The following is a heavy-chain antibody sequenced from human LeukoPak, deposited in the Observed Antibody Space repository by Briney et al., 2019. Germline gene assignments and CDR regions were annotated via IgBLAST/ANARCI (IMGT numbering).Heavy chain of an antibody. CDR3: VRVVAAKETY. CDR2: IYNAGATT. D-gene: IGHD2-15*01. V-gene: IGHV3-23*01. J-gene: IGHJ4*02. CDR1: GFTFSNYA. Sequence: GGSLRLSCAASGFTFSNYAMSWVRRPPGKGLEWVSEIYNAGATTNYGDSVKGRFTISRDNSKNTLYLQMSRLRAEDTAIYYCVRVVAAKETYWGQGILVSVSS.